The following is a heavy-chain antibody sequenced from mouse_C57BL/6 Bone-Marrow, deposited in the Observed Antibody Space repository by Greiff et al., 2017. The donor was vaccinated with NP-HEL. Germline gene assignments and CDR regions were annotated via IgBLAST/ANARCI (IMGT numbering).Heavy chain of an antibody. CDR3: ARGASNWAWFAY. CDR2: IDPSDSET. J-gene: IGHJ3*01. CDR1: GYTFTSYW. V-gene: IGHV1-52*01. D-gene: IGHD4-1*02. Sequence: QVQLKQPGAELVRPGSSVKLSCKASGYTFTSYWMHWVKQRPIQGLEWIGNIDPSDSETHYNQKFKDKATLTVDKSSSTAYMQLSSLTSEDSAVYYCARGASNWAWFAYWGQGTLVTVSA.